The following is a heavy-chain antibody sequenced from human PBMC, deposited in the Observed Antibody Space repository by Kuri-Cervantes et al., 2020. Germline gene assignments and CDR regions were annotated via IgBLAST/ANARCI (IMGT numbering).Heavy chain of an antibody. Sequence: GESLKISCAASEFTFSSYWMNWVRQASGKGLEWVANIKQDGSEKYYVDSVKGRFTISRDNAKNSLYLQMSSLRADDTAMYYCARGTGGAPEVHTVSLGYWGQGTLVTV. D-gene: IGHD4-17*01. CDR3: ARGTGGAPEVHTVSLGY. CDR1: EFTFSSYW. J-gene: IGHJ4*02. V-gene: IGHV3-7*01. CDR2: IKQDGSEK.